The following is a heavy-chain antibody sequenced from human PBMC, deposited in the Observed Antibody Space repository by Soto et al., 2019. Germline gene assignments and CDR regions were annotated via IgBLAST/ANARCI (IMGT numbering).Heavy chain of an antibody. J-gene: IGHJ4*02. CDR2: IYYSGST. CDR1: GGSISSYY. Sequence: QVQLQESGPGLVKPSETLSLTCTVSGGSISSYYWSWIRQPPGKGLEWNGYIYYSGSTNYNPSLKSRVTISVDTSKNQFSLKLSSVTAADTAVYYCARSSGYTEDYWGQGTLVTVSS. CDR3: ARSSGYTEDY. D-gene: IGHD1-1*01. V-gene: IGHV4-59*01.